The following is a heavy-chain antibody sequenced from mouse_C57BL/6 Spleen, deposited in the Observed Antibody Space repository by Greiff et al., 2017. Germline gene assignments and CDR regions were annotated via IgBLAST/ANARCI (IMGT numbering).Heavy chain of an antibody. CDR3: ARWLYDYDAD. CDR1: GYTFTSYW. J-gene: IGHJ2*01. Sequence: QVQLQQPGAELVMPGASVKLSCKASGYTFTSYWMHWVKQRPGQGLEWIGEIDPSDSYTNYNQKFKGKSTLTVDKSSSTAYMQLRSLTSEDSAVYYCARWLYDYDADWGQGTTLTVSS. V-gene: IGHV1-69*01. CDR2: IDPSDSYT. D-gene: IGHD2-4*01.